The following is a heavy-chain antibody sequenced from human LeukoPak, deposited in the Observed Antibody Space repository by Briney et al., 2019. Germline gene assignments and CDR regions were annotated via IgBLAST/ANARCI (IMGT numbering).Heavy chain of an antibody. CDR2: IYPGDSDT. CDR3: ARQADTMIVVVSAFDI. D-gene: IGHD3-22*01. CDR1: GYSFTSYW. J-gene: IGHJ3*02. Sequence: GESLKISCKGSGYSFTSYWIGWVRQMPGKGLEWMGIIYPGDSDTRYSPSSQGQVTISADKSISTAYLQWSSLKASDTAMYYCARQADTMIVVVSAFDIWGQGTMVTVSS. V-gene: IGHV5-51*01.